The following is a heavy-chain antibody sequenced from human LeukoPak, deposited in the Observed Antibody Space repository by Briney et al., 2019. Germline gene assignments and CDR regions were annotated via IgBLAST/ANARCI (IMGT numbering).Heavy chain of an antibody. CDR3: ARDYYGSGSFGY. Sequence: PGGSLRLSCAASGFTFSSYEMNWVRQAPGKGLEWVSYISSSGSTIYYADSVKGRFTISRDNAKNSLYLQMNSLRAEDTAVYYCARDYYGSGSFGYWGQGTLVTVSS. D-gene: IGHD3-10*01. CDR2: ISSSGSTI. V-gene: IGHV3-48*03. J-gene: IGHJ4*02. CDR1: GFTFSSYE.